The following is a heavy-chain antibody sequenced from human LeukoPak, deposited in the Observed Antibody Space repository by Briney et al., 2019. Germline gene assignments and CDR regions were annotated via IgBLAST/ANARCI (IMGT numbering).Heavy chain of an antibody. CDR1: GFTFSNAW. V-gene: IGHV3-15*01. CDR2: IKSKTDGGTT. D-gene: IGHD3-22*01. Sequence: GGSLRLSCAASGFTFSNAWMSWVRQAPGKGLEWVGRIKSKTDGGTTDYAAPVKGRFTISRDDPKNTLYLQMNSLKTEDTAVYYCTTGWISSGYYQPNDYWGQGTLVTVSS. J-gene: IGHJ4*02. CDR3: TTGWISSGYYQPNDY.